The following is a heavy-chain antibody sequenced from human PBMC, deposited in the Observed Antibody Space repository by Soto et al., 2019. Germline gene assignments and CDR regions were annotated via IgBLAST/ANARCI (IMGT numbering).Heavy chain of an antibody. CDR2: ISYDGSNE. D-gene: IGHD5-12*01. V-gene: IGHV3-30-3*01. J-gene: IGHJ6*02. CDR3: ARDRERWLQVGMDV. Sequence: QVQLVESGGGVVQPGRSLRLSCAASGFTFSGCAMHWVRQAPGKGLEWVAVISYDGSNEYYADSVKGRFTISRDNSKNTLYLQMNSLRAEDTAVYYCARDRERWLQVGMDVWGQGTTVTVSS. CDR1: GFTFSGCA.